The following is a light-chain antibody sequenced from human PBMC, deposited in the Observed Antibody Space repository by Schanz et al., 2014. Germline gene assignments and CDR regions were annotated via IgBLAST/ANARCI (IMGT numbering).Light chain of an antibody. CDR1: QSVSSID. CDR2: GAS. V-gene: IGKV3D-20*02. J-gene: IGKJ2*03. Sequence: EIVMTQSPASLSVSPGERATLSCRASQSVSSIDLAWYQQKPGQAPRLLIYGASNRATGIPARFSGSGSGTDFTLTISSLEPEDFAVYYCQQRSNWPPMYSFGQGTKLEIK. CDR3: QQRSNWPPMYS.